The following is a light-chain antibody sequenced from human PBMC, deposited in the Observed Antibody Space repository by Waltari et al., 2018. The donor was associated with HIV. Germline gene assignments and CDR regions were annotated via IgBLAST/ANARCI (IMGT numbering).Light chain of an antibody. J-gene: IGKJ3*01. V-gene: IGKV4-1*01. CDR3: QQYYTTPWR. Sequence: DIVMTQSPDSLAVSLGERATINCKSSQSVLFSSNNKNYLAWYQQKPGQPPKLLIYWASTRESGVPDRFSSSGSGTDFTLTISSLQAEDVAVYYCQQYYTTPWRFGPGTKVDIK. CDR2: WAS. CDR1: QSVLFSSNNKNY.